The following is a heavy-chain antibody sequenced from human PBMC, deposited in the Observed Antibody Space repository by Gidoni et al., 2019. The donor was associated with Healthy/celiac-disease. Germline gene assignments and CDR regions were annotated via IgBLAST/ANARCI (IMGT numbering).Heavy chain of an antibody. Sequence: QVQLVESGGGVVQPGRSLRLSCAASGFTFSSYAMHWVRQAPGKGLEWVVVISYDGSNKYYADSVKGRFTISRDNSKNTLYLQMNSLRAEDTAVYYCAREGADYGDYYFDYWGQGTLVTVSS. CDR3: AREGADYGDYYFDY. CDR1: GFTFSSYA. V-gene: IGHV3-30-3*01. J-gene: IGHJ4*02. D-gene: IGHD4-17*01. CDR2: ISYDGSNK.